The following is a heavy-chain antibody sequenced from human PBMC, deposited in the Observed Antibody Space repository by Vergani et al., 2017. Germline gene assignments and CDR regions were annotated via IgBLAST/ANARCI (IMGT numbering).Heavy chain of an antibody. V-gene: IGHV4-38-2*01. CDR3: ARAIAAAGTMVGYYYYGMDV. D-gene: IGHD6-13*01. CDR2: IYHSGST. CDR1: GYSISSGYY. Sequence: QVQLQESGPGLVKPSETLSLTCAVSGYSISSGYYWGWIRQPPGKGLEWLGSIYHSGSTYYNPSLKSRVTISVDTSKNQFSLRLSSVTAADTAVYYCARAIAAAGTMVGYYYYGMDVWGQGTTVTVSS. J-gene: IGHJ6*02.